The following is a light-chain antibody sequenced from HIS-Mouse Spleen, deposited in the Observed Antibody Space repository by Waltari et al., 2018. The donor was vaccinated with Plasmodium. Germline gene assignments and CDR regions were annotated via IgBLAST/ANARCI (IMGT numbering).Light chain of an antibody. CDR2: VAS. CDR1: QSVSSN. J-gene: IGKJ3*01. CDR3: QQYNNWPFT. Sequence: EIVMTQSPATLSVSPGERDTLSCRASQSVSSNLAWYQQKPGQAPRLLIYVASTRATGIPARFSGSGSGTEFTLTISSLQSEDFAVYYCQQYNNWPFTFGPGTKVDIK. V-gene: IGKV3-15*01.